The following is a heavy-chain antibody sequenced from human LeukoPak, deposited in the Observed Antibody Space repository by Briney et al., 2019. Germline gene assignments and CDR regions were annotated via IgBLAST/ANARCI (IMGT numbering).Heavy chain of an antibody. CDR1: GDSVSINSAA. V-gene: IGHV6-1*01. CDR3: ARSNNWGYWYFDL. Sequence: SPTLSLTCAISGDSVSINSAAWNWIRQSPSRGLEWLGRTYYRSKWYNDYEVSEKSRITINPDTSKNQFSLQLNSVTPEDTAVYYCARSNNWGYWYFDLWGRGTLVTVSS. D-gene: IGHD1-1*01. CDR2: TYYRSKWYN. J-gene: IGHJ2*01.